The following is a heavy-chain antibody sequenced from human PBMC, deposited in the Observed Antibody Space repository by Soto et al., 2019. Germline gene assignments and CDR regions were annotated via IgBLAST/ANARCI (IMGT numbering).Heavy chain of an antibody. CDR2: IYDSVNT. D-gene: IGHD3-9*01. CDR1: GDSLSSGGHY. J-gene: IGHJ2*01. Sequence: PSETLSLTCTVSGDSLSSGGHYWSWIRQHPGKGLEWIGHIYDSVNTYYSPSLRSRVTISADMSKNQFSLNLRSVTAADTAVYYCARVDHRGYFDLWGRGTLVTVSS. V-gene: IGHV4-31*03. CDR3: ARVDHRGYFDL.